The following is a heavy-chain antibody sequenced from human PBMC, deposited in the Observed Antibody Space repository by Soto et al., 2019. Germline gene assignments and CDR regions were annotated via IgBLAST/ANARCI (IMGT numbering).Heavy chain of an antibody. CDR1: GGSVSSSY. D-gene: IGHD3-22*01. CDR3: ARGHSSRSGYSDVA. V-gene: IGHV4-4*07. CDR2: IHTRGII. Sequence: PSETLSLTCTVSGGSVSSSYWSWVRQPAGKGLEWIGRIHTRGIINYNPSLTGRVTMSVDTSKNQFFLRLSSVTAADTGVYYCARGHSSRSGYSDVARGQGTLVTVSS. J-gene: IGHJ4*02.